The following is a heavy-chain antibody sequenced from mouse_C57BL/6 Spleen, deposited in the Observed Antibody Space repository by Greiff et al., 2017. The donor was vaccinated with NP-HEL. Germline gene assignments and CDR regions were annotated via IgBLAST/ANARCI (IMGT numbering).Heavy chain of an antibody. D-gene: IGHD1-1*01. Sequence: EVQLMESGGGLVKPGGSLKLSCAASGFTFSSYAMSWVRQTPEKRLEWVATISDGGSYTYYPDNVKGRFTISRDNAKNNLYLQMSHLKSEDTAMYYCARAQGSYAMDYWGQGTSVTVSS. CDR3: ARAQGSYAMDY. CDR1: GFTFSSYA. V-gene: IGHV5-4*01. CDR2: ISDGGSYT. J-gene: IGHJ4*01.